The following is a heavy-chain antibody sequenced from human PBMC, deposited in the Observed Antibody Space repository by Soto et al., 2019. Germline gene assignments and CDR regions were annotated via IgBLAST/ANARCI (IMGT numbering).Heavy chain of an antibody. CDR2: INYGSTEK. D-gene: IGHD5-12*01. J-gene: IGHJ4*02. CDR1: GFRFDDAH. Sequence: EVQLVESGGGLVQPGGSLRLSCATSGFRFDDAHMTWVRLAPGEGLEWVANINYGSTEKEYVDSVRGRFTISRDNTQRSVFLTMNSLRAEDTAVYYCAWGKGWLRFTSPSHWGQGTLVTVSS. CDR3: AWGKGWLRFTSPSH. V-gene: IGHV3-7*03.